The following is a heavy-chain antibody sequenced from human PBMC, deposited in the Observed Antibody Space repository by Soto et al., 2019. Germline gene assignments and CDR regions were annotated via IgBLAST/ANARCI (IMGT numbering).Heavy chain of an antibody. CDR3: ARRDWELSGHFDY. CDR2: IYYSGST. V-gene: IGHV4-39*01. Sequence: NPSETLSLTCTVSGGSISSSSYYWGWIRQPPGKGLEWIGSIYYSGSTYYNPSLKSRVTISVDTSKNQFSLKLSSVTAADTAVYYCARRDWELSGHFDYWGKGTLVTVSS. CDR1: GGSISSSSYY. J-gene: IGHJ4*02. D-gene: IGHD3-16*02.